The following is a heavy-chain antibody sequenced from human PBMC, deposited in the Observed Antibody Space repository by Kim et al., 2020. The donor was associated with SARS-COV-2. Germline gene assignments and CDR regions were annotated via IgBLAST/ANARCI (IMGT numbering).Heavy chain of an antibody. J-gene: IGHJ4*02. CDR2: ANSYAT. V-gene: IGHV3-73*01. CDR3: TQTDY. Sequence: ANSYATAYAASVKGRFTIARDDSKNTAYLQMNSLKTEDTAVYYCTQTDYWGQGTLVTVSS.